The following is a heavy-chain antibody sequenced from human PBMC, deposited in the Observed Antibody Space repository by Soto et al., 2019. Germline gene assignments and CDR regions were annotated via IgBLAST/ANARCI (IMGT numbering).Heavy chain of an antibody. J-gene: IGHJ4*02. CDR1: GDSVSSSSVT. D-gene: IGHD2-2*03. CDR2: TYYRSKWYN. Sequence: PSQTLSLTCAISGDSVSSSSVTWNWIRQSPSRGLEWLGRTYYRSKWYNDYAESVKSRITINPDTSKNQFSLHLNSVTPEDTAVYYCVRLIGNIWIDFWDQGTLVTVSS. V-gene: IGHV6-1*01. CDR3: VRLIGNIWIDF.